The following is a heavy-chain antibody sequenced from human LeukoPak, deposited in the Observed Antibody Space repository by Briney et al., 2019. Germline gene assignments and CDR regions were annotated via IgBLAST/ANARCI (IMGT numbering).Heavy chain of an antibody. J-gene: IGHJ6*02. D-gene: IGHD3-10*01. Sequence: ASVTVSCKASGYTFTGYYMHWVRQAPGQGLEWMGWINPNSGGTNYAQKFQGRVTMTRDTSISTAYMELSRLRSDDTAVYYCAREGGTYYYGSGSYYNSPYYYGMDVWGQGTTVTVSS. CDR2: INPNSGGT. V-gene: IGHV1-2*02. CDR3: AREGGTYYYGSGSYYNSPYYYGMDV. CDR1: GYTFTGYY.